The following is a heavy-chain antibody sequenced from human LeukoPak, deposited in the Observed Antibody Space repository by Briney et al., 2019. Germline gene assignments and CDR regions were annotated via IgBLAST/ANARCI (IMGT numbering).Heavy chain of an antibody. CDR2: INPSGGST. Sequence: ASVKVSCKASGYTFTSYYMHWVRQAPGQGLEWMGIINPSGGSTSYAQKFQGRVTMTRDTSTSTVYMELSSLRSEDTAVYYCARGLGGAGGSYTPEFDYWGQGTLVTVSS. CDR3: ARGLGGAGGSYTPEFDY. J-gene: IGHJ4*02. CDR1: GYTFTSYY. V-gene: IGHV1-46*01. D-gene: IGHD1-26*01.